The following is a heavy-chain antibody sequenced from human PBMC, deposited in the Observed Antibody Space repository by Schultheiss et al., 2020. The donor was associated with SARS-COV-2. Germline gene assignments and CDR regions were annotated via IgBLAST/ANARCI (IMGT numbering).Heavy chain of an antibody. J-gene: IGHJ6*02. Sequence: SETLSLTCTVSGDSISSYYWSWIRQPPGKGLEWIGYIYSSGVTKYNPSLKSRVTISVDTSKNQFSLKLSSVTAADTAVYYCARGNHGGYSYGKKRNYYYGMDVWGQGTTVTVSS. CDR3: ARGNHGGYSYGKKRNYYYGMDV. D-gene: IGHD5-18*01. CDR1: GDSISSYY. CDR2: IYSSGVT. V-gene: IGHV4-59*01.